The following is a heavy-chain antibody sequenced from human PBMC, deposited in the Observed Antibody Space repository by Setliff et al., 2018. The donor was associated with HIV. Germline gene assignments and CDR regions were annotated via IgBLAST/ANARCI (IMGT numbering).Heavy chain of an antibody. J-gene: IGHJ4*02. CDR3: AVGRFRYYFDY. CDR2: IRSDGSNK. CDR1: GLTFSNCG. D-gene: IGHD2-15*01. Sequence: GGSLRLSCATSGLTFSNCGMHWVRQAPGKGLEWVASIRSDGSNKYYADSVKGRFTISRDNAKNSLSLQMNSLRAEDTAIYYCAVGRFRYYFDYWGQGALVTVSS. V-gene: IGHV3-30*02.